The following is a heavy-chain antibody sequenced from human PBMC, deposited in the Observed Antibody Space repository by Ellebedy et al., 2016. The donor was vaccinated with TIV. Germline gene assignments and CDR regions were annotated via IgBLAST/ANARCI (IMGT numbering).Heavy chain of an antibody. Sequence: GESLKISCAASGFTFSSYGMHLVRQAPGKGLEWVAFIRYDGSNKYYADSVKGRFTISRDNSKNTLYLQMNSLRAEDTAVYYCASARWFGELYFDYWGQGTLVTVSS. V-gene: IGHV3-30*02. J-gene: IGHJ4*02. CDR2: IRYDGSNK. D-gene: IGHD3-10*01. CDR1: GFTFSSYG. CDR3: ASARWFGELYFDY.